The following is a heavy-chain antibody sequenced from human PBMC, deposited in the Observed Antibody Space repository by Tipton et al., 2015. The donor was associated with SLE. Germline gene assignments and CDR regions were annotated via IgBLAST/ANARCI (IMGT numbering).Heavy chain of an antibody. V-gene: IGHV4-59*12. Sequence: TLSLTCSVSGGSISSNYWIWIRQPPGKGLEWIGYISSGGGTNYNPSLKSRVTMSVDTSKNQFSLKLSSVTAADTAVYYCARESGIYDFWSGYYHNWFDPWGQGTLVTVPS. CDR3: ARESGIYDFWSGYYHNWFDP. CDR2: ISSGGGT. CDR1: GGSISSNY. J-gene: IGHJ5*02. D-gene: IGHD3-3*01.